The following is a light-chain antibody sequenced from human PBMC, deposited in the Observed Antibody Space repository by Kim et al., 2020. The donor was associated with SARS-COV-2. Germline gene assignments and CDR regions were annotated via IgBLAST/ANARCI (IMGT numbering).Light chain of an antibody. CDR2: GKN. Sequence: SSELTQDPAVSVALGQTVRITCQGDSLRSYYASWYQQKPGQAPVIVIYGKNNRPSGIPDRFSGFSSGNTASLTITGAQAEDEADYYCNSRDSSGNHVVFG. CDR3: NSRDSSGNHVV. CDR1: SLRSYY. J-gene: IGLJ2*01. V-gene: IGLV3-19*01.